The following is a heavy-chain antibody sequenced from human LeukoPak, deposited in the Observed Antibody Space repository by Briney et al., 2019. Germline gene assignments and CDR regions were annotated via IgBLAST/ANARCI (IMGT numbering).Heavy chain of an antibody. CDR1: GGSFSGYY. J-gene: IGHJ4*02. CDR3: ARGIRFLEWFRMSYFDY. Sequence: PSETLSLTCAVYGGSFSGYYWSWIRQPPGKGLEWIGEINHSGSTNYNPSLKSRVTISVDTSKNQLSLKLSSVTAADTAVYYCARGIRFLEWFRMSYFDYWGQGTLVTVSS. CDR2: INHSGST. D-gene: IGHD3-3*01. V-gene: IGHV4-34*01.